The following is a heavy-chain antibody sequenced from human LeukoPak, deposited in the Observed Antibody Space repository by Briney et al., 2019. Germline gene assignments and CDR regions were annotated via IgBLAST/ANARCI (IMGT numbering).Heavy chain of an antibody. CDR2: ISDSGGNT. Sequence: GGSLGLSCAASGFTFSSYAMSWVRQAPWERLQWVSGISDSGGNTYYADSVRGRFTISRDNSKNTLYLQMNSLRAEDTAVYYCARHRSSWLIDYWGQGTLVTVSS. J-gene: IGHJ4*02. CDR3: ARHRSSWLIDY. D-gene: IGHD6-6*01. V-gene: IGHV3-23*01. CDR1: GFTFSSYA.